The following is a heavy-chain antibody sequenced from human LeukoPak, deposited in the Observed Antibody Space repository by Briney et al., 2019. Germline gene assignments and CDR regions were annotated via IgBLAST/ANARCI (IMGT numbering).Heavy chain of an antibody. D-gene: IGHD6-13*01. J-gene: IGHJ4*02. CDR1: GYTFASYD. Sequence: ASVKVSCKASGYTFASYDINWVRQATGQGLEWMGWMNPNSGNTGYAQKFQGRVTMTRNTSISTAYMELSSLRSEDTAVYYCARGPTGYSSSWFDYWGQGTLVTVSS. CDR3: ARGPTGYSSSWFDY. CDR2: MNPNSGNT. V-gene: IGHV1-8*01.